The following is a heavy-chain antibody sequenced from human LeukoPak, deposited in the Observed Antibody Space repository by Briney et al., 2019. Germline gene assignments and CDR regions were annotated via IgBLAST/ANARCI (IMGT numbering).Heavy chain of an antibody. CDR1: GFTFSIYR. D-gene: IGHD6-19*01. CDR3: AREAAGYSSGWPDY. Sequence: GGSLRLSCAASGFTFSIYRMNWVRQAPGKGLEWVPSISSGSSHIYYADSVNGRFTISRDNAKNALYLQMNSLRAEDTAVYYCAREAAGYSSGWPDYWGQGTLVTVSS. CDR2: ISSGSSHI. V-gene: IGHV3-21*01. J-gene: IGHJ4*02.